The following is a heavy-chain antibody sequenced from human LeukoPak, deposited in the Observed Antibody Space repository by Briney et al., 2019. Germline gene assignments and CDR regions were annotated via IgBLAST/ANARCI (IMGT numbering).Heavy chain of an antibody. CDR1: GFTFSSYA. V-gene: IGHV3-30-3*01. D-gene: IGHD6-19*01. J-gene: IGHJ4*02. Sequence: GGSLRLSCAASGFTFSSYAMHWVRQAPGKGLEWVAVISYDGSNKYYADSVKGRFTISRDNSKNTLYLQMNSLRAEDTAVYYCARGNSSGWTGYYFDYWGQGTLVTVSS. CDR2: ISYDGSNK. CDR3: ARGNSSGWTGYYFDY.